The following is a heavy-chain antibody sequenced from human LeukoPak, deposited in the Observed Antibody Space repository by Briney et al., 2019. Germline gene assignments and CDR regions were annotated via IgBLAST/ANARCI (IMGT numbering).Heavy chain of an antibody. V-gene: IGHV4-30-4*08. D-gene: IGHD1-26*01. CDR2: IYYSGST. Sequence: SQTLSLTCTVSGGSISSGDYYWSWIRQPPGKGLERIGYIYYSGSTYYNPSLKSRVTISVDTSKNQFSLKLSSVTAADTAVYYCARALPVGSYYFDYWGQGTLVTVSS. CDR3: ARALPVGSYYFDY. CDR1: GGSISSGDYY. J-gene: IGHJ4*02.